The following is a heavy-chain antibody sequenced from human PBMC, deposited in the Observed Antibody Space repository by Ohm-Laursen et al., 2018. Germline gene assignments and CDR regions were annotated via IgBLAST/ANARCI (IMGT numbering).Heavy chain of an antibody. V-gene: IGHV4-39*01. CDR1: GGSISSSSYY. CDR2: ITYWGIIKYWGTT. Sequence: GTLSLTCTVSGGSISSSSYYWDWIRQPPGKGLEWIGTITYWGIIKYWGTTHYNPSLTSRVTISLDTSKSQFSLRLASVAAADTAVYYCARRHPDGTGYHYFDYWGQGIRVTVTS. D-gene: IGHD3-9*01. J-gene: IGHJ4*02. CDR3: ARRHPDGTGYHYFDY.